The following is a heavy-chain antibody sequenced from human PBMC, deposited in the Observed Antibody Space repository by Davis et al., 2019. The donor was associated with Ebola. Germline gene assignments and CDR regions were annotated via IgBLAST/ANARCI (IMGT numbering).Heavy chain of an antibody. V-gene: IGHV3-30*18. J-gene: IGHJ6*02. Sequence: GGSLRFSCAASGFTFSSYGMHWVRQAPGKGLEWVAVISYDGSNKYYADSVKGRFTISRDNSKNTLYLQMNSLRAEDTAVYYCAKDGTSIFGVVINYYGMDVWGQGTTVTVSS. CDR3: AKDGTSIFGVVINYYGMDV. CDR1: GFTFSSYG. CDR2: ISYDGSNK. D-gene: IGHD3-3*01.